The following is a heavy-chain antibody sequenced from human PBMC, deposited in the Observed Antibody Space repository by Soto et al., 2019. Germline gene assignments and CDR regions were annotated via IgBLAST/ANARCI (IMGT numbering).Heavy chain of an antibody. CDR3: ARGQNYSSSSWFDP. D-gene: IGHD6-6*01. CDR2: IYYSGST. Sequence: QVQLQESGPGLVKPSETLSLTCTVSGGSISSYYWSWIRQPPGKGLEWIGHIYYSGSTNYNPSLESRVTISVDTSKNQFSLKLSSVTAADTAVYYCARGQNYSSSSWFDPWGQGTLVTVSS. V-gene: IGHV4-59*01. J-gene: IGHJ5*02. CDR1: GGSISSYY.